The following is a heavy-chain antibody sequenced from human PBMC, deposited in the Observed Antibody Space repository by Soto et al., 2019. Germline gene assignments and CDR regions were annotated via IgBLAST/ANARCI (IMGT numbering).Heavy chain of an antibody. V-gene: IGHV3-23*01. J-gene: IGHJ4*02. CDR2: ILGGGSNT. Sequence: GGSLRLSCAASGFTFSSYIMTWVRQTPGKGLEWVSSILGGGSNTYYADSVKGRFTISRDNSKNTLYLQMNSLRVEDTAVYYCAKGSLREDNCWGQGTPVTVSS. CDR3: AKGSLREDNC. CDR1: GFTFSSYI. D-gene: IGHD4-17*01.